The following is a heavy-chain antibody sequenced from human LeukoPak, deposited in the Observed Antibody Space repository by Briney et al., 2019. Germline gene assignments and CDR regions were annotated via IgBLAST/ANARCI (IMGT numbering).Heavy chain of an antibody. D-gene: IGHD2-2*01. V-gene: IGHV3-21*01. J-gene: IGHJ4*02. Sequence: GGSLRLSCAASGFTFSSYSMNWVRQAPGKGLECVSSISRSSSYIYYADSVKGRFTISRDNAKNSLYLQMNSLRAEDTAVYYCARDTTSTSLYCSSTSCQLDYWGQGTLVTVSS. CDR3: ARDTTSTSLYCSSTSCQLDY. CDR1: GFTFSSYS. CDR2: ISRSSSYI.